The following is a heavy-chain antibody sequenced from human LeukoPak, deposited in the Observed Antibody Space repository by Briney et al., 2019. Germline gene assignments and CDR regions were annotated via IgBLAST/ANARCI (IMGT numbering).Heavy chain of an antibody. Sequence: ASVKVSCKASGYTFTSYYMHWVRQAPGQGLEWMGIINPSGGSTSYAQKFQGRVTMTRDMSTSTVYMELSSLRSEDTAVYYCAREVKVPAAIPAYYYYMDVWGKGTTVTVSS. CDR3: AREVKVPAAIPAYYYYMDV. V-gene: IGHV1-46*01. CDR2: INPSGGST. J-gene: IGHJ6*03. CDR1: GYTFTSYY. D-gene: IGHD2-2*02.